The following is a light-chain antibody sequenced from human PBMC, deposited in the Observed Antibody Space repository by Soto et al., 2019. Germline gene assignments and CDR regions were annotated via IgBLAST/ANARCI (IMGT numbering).Light chain of an antibody. V-gene: IGKV1-9*01. CDR1: QGISSY. Sequence: DIQMTQSPSSLSASVGDRVTITCRASQGISSYLAWYQQKPGKAPKLLIYATSTLQSGVPSRFSGSGSGTEFTLTISSLQPEDFATYYCQQLNSYPWTFGQGTKGDIK. CDR2: ATS. J-gene: IGKJ1*01. CDR3: QQLNSYPWT.